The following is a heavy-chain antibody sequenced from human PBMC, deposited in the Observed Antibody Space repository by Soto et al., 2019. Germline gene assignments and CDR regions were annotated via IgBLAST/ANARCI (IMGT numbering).Heavy chain of an antibody. CDR3: ARALTYYYDSSGYDLDY. CDR1: GGTFSSYA. V-gene: IGHV1-69*06. D-gene: IGHD3-22*01. J-gene: IGHJ4*02. Sequence: QVQLVQSGAEVKKPGSSVKVSCKASGGTFSSYAISWVRQAPGQGLEWMGGIIPIFGTANYAQKFQGRVTITADKSTSTAYMELSNLRSEDTAVYYCARALTYYYDSSGYDLDYWGQGTLVTVSS. CDR2: IIPIFGTA.